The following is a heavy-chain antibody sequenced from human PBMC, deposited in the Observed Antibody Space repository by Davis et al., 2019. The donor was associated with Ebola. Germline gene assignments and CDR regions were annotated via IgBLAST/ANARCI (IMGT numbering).Heavy chain of an antibody. CDR3: ARLGVDGYSYYFDY. CDR2: IYPGDSDI. V-gene: IGHV5-51*01. D-gene: IGHD5-24*01. Sequence: PGGSLRLSCKASGYSFTSYWIGWVRQMPGKGLEWMGIIYPGDSDIRYSPSFQGHVTISADNSTSTAYLQWSSLKASDTAKYYCARLGVDGYSYYFDYWGQATLVSVSS. CDR1: GYSFTSYW. J-gene: IGHJ4*02.